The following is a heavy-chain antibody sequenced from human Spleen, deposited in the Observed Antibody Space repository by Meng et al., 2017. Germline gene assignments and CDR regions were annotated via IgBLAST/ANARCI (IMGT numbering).Heavy chain of an antibody. CDR2: INPKSGDT. D-gene: IGHD6-13*01. CDR1: GYTFPDYW. V-gene: IGHV1-2*06. J-gene: IGHJ4*02. Sequence: QELLVQSGTEVKKPGASVKVSCKASGYTFPDYWLHWVRRAPGQGLEWMGRINPKSGDTHYAQRFQGRVTMTGDTSISTAYMELSGLRSDDTAMYYCARDEDISAAGKLFGDYWGQGTLVTVSS. CDR3: ARDEDISAAGKLFGDY.